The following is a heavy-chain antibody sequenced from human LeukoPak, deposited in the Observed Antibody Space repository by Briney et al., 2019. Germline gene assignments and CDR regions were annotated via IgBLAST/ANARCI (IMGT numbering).Heavy chain of an antibody. CDR1: GFTFSSYS. J-gene: IGHJ4*02. CDR3: ARVGKYCSSTSCYASDY. CDR2: ISSSSSYI. Sequence: GGSLRLSCAASGFTFSSYSMNWVRQAPGKGLEWVSSISSSSSYIYYADSVKGRFTISRDNAKNSLYLQMNSLRAEDTAVYYCARVGKYCSSTSCYASDYWGQGTLVTVSS. V-gene: IGHV3-21*01. D-gene: IGHD2-2*01.